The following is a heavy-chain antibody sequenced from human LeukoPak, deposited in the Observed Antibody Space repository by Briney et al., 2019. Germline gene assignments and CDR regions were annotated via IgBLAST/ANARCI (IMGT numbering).Heavy chain of an antibody. D-gene: IGHD4-17*01. CDR1: GSTFTGYY. CDR3: AYGDWYYFDY. V-gene: IGHV1-2*02. CDR2: INPNSGGT. J-gene: IGHJ4*02. Sequence: GASVRVSCTASGSTFTGYYMHWVRQAPGKGLEWMGWINPNSGGTNYAQKFQGRVTMTRDTSISTAYMELSRLRSDDTAVYYCAYGDWYYFDYWGQGTLVTVSS.